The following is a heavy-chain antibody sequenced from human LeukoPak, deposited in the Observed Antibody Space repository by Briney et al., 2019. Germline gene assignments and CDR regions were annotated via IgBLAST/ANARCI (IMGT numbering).Heavy chain of an antibody. CDR2: INHSGST. CDR1: GGSISSGDYY. CDR3: ASLGSGYDRGYYYYGMDV. D-gene: IGHD5-12*01. J-gene: IGHJ6*02. Sequence: PSETLSLTCTVSGGSISSGDYYWSWIRQPPGKGLEWIGEINHSGSTNYNPSLKSRVTISVDTSKNQFSLKLSSVTAADTAVYYCASLGSGYDRGYYYYGMDVWGQGTTVTVSS. V-gene: IGHV4-39*07.